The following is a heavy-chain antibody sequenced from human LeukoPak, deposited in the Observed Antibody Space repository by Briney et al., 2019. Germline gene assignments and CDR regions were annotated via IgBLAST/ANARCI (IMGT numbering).Heavy chain of an antibody. CDR3: ARHLDSSGWYNDYYYMDV. J-gene: IGHJ6*03. CDR2: IYRTGST. V-gene: IGHV4-38-2*01. D-gene: IGHD6-19*01. CDR1: GYSINSGYY. Sequence: KPSETLSLTCAVSGYSINSGYYWGWIRQPPGKGLEWIGSIYRTGSTYYNPSLKSRVTISIDTSKNQLSLRLSSVTAADTAVYYCARHLDSSGWYNDYYYMDVWGTGTTVTVSS.